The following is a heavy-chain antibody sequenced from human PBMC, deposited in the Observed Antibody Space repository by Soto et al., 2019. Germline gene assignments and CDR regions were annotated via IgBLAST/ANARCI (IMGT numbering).Heavy chain of an antibody. CDR3: ARDDKASSPSHPLWHYYPGMDV. CDR2: IIPIFGTA. J-gene: IGHJ6*02. Sequence: ASVKVSCKASGGTFSSYAISWVRQAPGQGLEWMGGIIPIFGTANYAQKFQGRVTITADESTSTAYMELSSLRSEDTAVYYCARDDKASSPSHPLWHYYPGMDVWGQGTTLTVSS. V-gene: IGHV1-69*13. D-gene: IGHD6-19*01. CDR1: GGTFSSYA.